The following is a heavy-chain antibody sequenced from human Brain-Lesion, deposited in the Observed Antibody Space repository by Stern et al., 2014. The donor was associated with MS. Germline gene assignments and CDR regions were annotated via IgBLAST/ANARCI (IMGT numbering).Heavy chain of an antibody. CDR3: ARDQRGITIFGVVTDYYYLGMDV. CDR1: GYIFTGYY. J-gene: IGHJ6*02. V-gene: IGHV1-2*02. D-gene: IGHD3-3*01. Sequence: VQLVESGAEVKKPGASVKVSCKTSGYIFTGYYIHWVRQAPGQGLEWMGWIKPNTGGTKYAEKFQGRVTMSRDTSISTAYVELSSLTSDDTAVYYCARDQRGITIFGVVTDYYYLGMDVWGQGTTVTVSS. CDR2: IKPNTGGT.